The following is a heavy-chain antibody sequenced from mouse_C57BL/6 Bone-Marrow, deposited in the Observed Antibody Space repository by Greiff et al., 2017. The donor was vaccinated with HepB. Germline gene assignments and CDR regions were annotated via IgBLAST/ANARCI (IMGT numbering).Heavy chain of an antibody. Sequence: QVQLQQSGAELARPGASVKLSCKASGYTFTSYGISWVKQRTGQGLEWIGEIYPRSGNTYYNEKFKGKATLTADKSSSTAYMQLSSLTSEDSAVYYCARYDYGSSFAYWGQGTLVTVSA. CDR1: GYTFTSYG. D-gene: IGHD1-1*01. CDR2: IYPRSGNT. V-gene: IGHV1-81*01. J-gene: IGHJ3*01. CDR3: ARYDYGSSFAY.